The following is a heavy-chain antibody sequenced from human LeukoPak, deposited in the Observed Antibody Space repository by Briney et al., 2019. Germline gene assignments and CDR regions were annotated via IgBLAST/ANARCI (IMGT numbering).Heavy chain of an antibody. Sequence: QPGGSLRLSCAASRFTLSSYAMTWVRQAPGKGLEWVSAISGSGGSTYYADSVKGRFTISRDNSKNTLYLQMNSLRAEDTAVYYCAKFRGGFTAFQYRYYYYYGTDVWGQGTTVTVSS. D-gene: IGHD3-3*01. CDR1: RFTLSSYA. V-gene: IGHV3-23*01. J-gene: IGHJ6*02. CDR3: AKFRGGFTAFQYRYYYYYGTDV. CDR2: ISGSGGST.